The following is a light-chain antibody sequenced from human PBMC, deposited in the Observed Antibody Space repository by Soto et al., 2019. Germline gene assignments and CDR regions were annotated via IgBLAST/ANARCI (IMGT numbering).Light chain of an antibody. Sequence: DIVMTQSPLSLSVTPGEPASISCRSSQSLLYTSRYNYLDWYLQKPGQSPQLLIYLGSYRASGDPDRFSGSGSGTDFTLKISRVEAEDVGVYYFMQALQSPLTFGGGTKVEIK. CDR2: LGS. CDR3: MQALQSPLT. J-gene: IGKJ4*01. CDR1: QSLLYTSRYNY. V-gene: IGKV2-28*01.